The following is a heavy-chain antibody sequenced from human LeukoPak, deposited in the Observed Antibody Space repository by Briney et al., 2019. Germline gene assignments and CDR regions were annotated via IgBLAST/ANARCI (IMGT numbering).Heavy chain of an antibody. V-gene: IGHV3-30-3*01. CDR2: ISYDGSNK. CDR1: GFTFSSYA. D-gene: IGHD1-14*01. Sequence: GGSLRLSCAASGFTFSSYAMHWVRQAPGKGLEWVAVISYDGSNKYYADSVKGRFTISRDNSKNTLYLQMNSLRAEDTAVYYCARGADHYYYYYYMDVWGKGTTVTVSS. J-gene: IGHJ6*03. CDR3: ARGADHYYYYYYMDV.